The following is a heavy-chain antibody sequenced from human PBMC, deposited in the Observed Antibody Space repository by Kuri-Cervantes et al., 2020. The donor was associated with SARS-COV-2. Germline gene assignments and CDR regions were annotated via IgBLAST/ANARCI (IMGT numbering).Heavy chain of an antibody. CDR1: GGSISSYY. J-gene: IGHJ3*02. V-gene: IGHV4-4*07. Sequence: GSLRLSCTVSGGSISSYYWSWIRQPAGKGLEWIGRIYTSGSTNYNPSLKSRVTMSVDTSKNQFSLKLSSVTAADTAVYYCARDDCSGGSCPLAFDIWGQGTMVTVSS. CDR3: ARDDCSGGSCPLAFDI. CDR2: IYTSGST. D-gene: IGHD2-15*01.